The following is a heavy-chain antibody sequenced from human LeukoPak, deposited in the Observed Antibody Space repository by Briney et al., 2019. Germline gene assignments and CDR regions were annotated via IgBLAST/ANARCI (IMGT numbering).Heavy chain of an antibody. CDR2: IYYSGST. J-gene: IGHJ4*02. Sequence: PSETLSLTCTVSGGSISSYYWSWIRQPPGKGLEWIGYIYYSGSTNYNPSLKSRVTISVDTSKNQFSLKLSSVSAADTAVYYCARDEASGWPKGELDYWGQGTLVTVSS. D-gene: IGHD6-19*01. CDR1: GGSISSYY. V-gene: IGHV4-59*01. CDR3: ARDEASGWPKGELDY.